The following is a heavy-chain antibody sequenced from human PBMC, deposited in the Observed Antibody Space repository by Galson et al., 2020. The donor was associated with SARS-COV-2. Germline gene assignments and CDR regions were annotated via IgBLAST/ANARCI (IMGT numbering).Heavy chain of an antibody. V-gene: IGHV3-33*01. J-gene: IGHJ3*02. Sequence: GGSLRLSCAASGFTFSSYGMHWVRQAPGKGLEWVAVIWYDGSNKYYADSVKGRFTISRDNSKNTLYLQMNSLRAEDTAVYYCASQITLSDAFDIWGQGTMFTVSS. D-gene: IGHD1-20*01. CDR3: ASQITLSDAFDI. CDR2: IWYDGSNK. CDR1: GFTFSSYG.